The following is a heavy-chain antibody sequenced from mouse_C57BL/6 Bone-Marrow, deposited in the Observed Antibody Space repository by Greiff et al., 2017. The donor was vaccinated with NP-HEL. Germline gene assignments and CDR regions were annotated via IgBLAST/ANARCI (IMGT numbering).Heavy chain of an antibody. CDR2: SRNKANDYTT. V-gene: IGHV7-1*01. D-gene: IGHD2-2*01. J-gene: IGHJ2*01. CDR1: GFTFSDFY. Sequence: EVKLMESGGGLVQSGRSLRLSCATSGFTFSDFYMEWVRQAPGKGLEWIAASRNKANDYTTEYSASVKGRFIVSRDTSQSILYLQMNALRAEDTAIYYCARETMVTTWDYWGQGTTLTVSS. CDR3: ARETMVTTWDY.